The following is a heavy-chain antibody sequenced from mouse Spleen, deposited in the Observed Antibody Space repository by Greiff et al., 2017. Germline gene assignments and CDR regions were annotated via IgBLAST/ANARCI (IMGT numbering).Heavy chain of an antibody. CDR3: ASYYDYYAMDY. J-gene: IGHJ4*01. CDR1: GYSITSGYY. D-gene: IGHD2-1*01. V-gene: IGHV3-6*01. Sequence: EVKLQESGPGLVKPSQSLSLTCSVTGYSITSGYYWNWIRQFPGNKLEWMGYISYDGSNNYNPSLKNRISITRDTSKNQFFLKLNSVTTEDTATYYCASYYDYYAMDYWGQGTSVTVSS. CDR2: ISYDGSN.